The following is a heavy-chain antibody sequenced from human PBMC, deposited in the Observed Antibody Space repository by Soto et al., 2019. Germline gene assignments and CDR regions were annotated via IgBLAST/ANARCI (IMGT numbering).Heavy chain of an antibody. CDR3: AKGAYGHYSLDY. J-gene: IGHJ4*02. V-gene: IGHV3-23*01. CDR1: GFIFSSYV. CDR2: ISGSGGST. D-gene: IGHD4-17*01. Sequence: EVQLLESGGGLVQPGGSLRLSCAASGFIFSSYVMSWVRQAPGKGLEWVSGISGSGGSTYYANSVKGRFTISRDSSKKTLYLQMNSLRAEDTAVYYCAKGAYGHYSLDYWGQGTLVTVSS.